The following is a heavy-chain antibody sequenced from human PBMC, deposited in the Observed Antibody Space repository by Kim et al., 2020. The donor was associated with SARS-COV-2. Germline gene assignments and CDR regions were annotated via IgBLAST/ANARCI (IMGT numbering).Heavy chain of an antibody. CDR1: AGSISNYY. Sequence: SETLSLTCTVSAGSISNYYWTWIRQPAGKGLEWIGRFYTSGSTNYNPSLKSRVTMSLDMSKNQFSLKLSSVTAADTAVYYCARALYGRGMDVWGQGTTVTVSS. D-gene: IGHD3-10*01. CDR2: FYTSGST. V-gene: IGHV4-4*07. J-gene: IGHJ6*02. CDR3: ARALYGRGMDV.